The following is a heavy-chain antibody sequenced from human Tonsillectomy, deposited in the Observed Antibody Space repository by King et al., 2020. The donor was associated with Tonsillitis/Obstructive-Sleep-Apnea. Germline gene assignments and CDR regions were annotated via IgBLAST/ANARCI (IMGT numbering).Heavy chain of an antibody. CDR3: AHKDTQPFDY. CDR2: IYWDDDK. CDR1: GFSLSASGAG. J-gene: IGHJ4*02. V-gene: IGHV2-5*02. Sequence: TLKESGPTLVKPPQTLTLTCTFSGFSLSASGAGVGWIRQPPGKALEWLGLIYWDDDKRYSPPLRSRLTITKDTSENQVVLTMTNMDPVDTATYFCAHKDTQPFDYWGQGTLVTVSS.